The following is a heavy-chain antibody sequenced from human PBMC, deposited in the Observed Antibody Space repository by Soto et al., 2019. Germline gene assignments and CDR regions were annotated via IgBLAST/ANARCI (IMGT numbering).Heavy chain of an antibody. CDR2: INSDGSST. CDR3: ARDPYPFELELGYYGMDV. Sequence: GGSLRLSCAASGFTFSSYWMHWVRQAPGKGLVWVSRINSDGSSTSYADSVKGRFTISGDNAKNTLYLQMNSLRAEDTAVYYCARDPYPFELELGYYGMDVWGQGTTVTVSS. V-gene: IGHV3-74*01. J-gene: IGHJ6*02. D-gene: IGHD1-7*01. CDR1: GFTFSSYW.